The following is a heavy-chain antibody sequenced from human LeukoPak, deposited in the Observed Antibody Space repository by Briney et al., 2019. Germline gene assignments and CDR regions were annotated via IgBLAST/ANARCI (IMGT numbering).Heavy chain of an antibody. CDR1: GGTFSSYA. D-gene: IGHD6-19*01. J-gene: IGHJ4*02. Sequence: SVKVSCKASGGTFSSYAISWVRQAPGQGIEWMGGIIPIFGTANYAQKFQGRVTITADESTSTAYMELSSLRSEDTAVYYCARGLYRSSVAGPGGYWGQGTLVTVSS. V-gene: IGHV1-69*13. CDR3: ARGLYRSSVAGPGGY. CDR2: IIPIFGTA.